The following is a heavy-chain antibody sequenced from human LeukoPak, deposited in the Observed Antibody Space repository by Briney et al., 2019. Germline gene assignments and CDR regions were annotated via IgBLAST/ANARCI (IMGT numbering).Heavy chain of an antibody. CDR2: ISNDGSNK. Sequence: GRSLRLSCAASGFTFSSYGIHWVRQAPGKGLEGVAVISNDGSNKYYADSVKGRFTISRDNSKNTLYLQMNSLRAEDTAVYYCAKETGRWELEWGQGTLVTVSS. CDR3: AKETGRWELE. J-gene: IGHJ4*02. V-gene: IGHV3-30*18. CDR1: GFTFSSYG. D-gene: IGHD1-26*01.